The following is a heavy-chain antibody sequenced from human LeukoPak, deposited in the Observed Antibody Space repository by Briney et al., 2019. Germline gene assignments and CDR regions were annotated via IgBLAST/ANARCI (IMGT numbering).Heavy chain of an antibody. V-gene: IGHV3-7*01. CDR2: IKQDGSEK. CDR1: GFTFSSYW. Sequence: GGSLRLSCAASGFTFSSYWMSWVRQAPGKGLEWVANIKQDGSEKYYVDSVKGRFTISRDNAKNSLFLQMNSLRAEDTAVYYCATSGGHGWNYYFDNWGQGTLVTVSS. CDR3: ATSGGHGWNYYFDN. D-gene: IGHD5-12*01. J-gene: IGHJ4*02.